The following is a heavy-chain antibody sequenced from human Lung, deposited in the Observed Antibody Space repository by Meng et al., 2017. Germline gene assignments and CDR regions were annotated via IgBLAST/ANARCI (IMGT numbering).Heavy chain of an antibody. CDR3: SGHVDY. J-gene: IGHJ4*02. CDR1: GFTFSNAW. CDR2: MKSNVDGGTV. V-gene: IGHV3-15*01. Sequence: GESLKTSCAASGFTFSNAWMTWVRQAPGKGLEWIGRMKSNVDGGTVDYAAAVKGRFFISRDDSENTFYLQMNSLKTEGTAVYYCSGHVDYWGQGTLVTVSS.